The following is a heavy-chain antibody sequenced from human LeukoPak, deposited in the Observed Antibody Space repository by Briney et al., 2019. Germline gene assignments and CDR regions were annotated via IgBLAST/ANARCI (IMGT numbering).Heavy chain of an antibody. Sequence: GGSLRLSCAASGFTVSSNHMSWVRQAPGKGLEWVSFIYSGGSTYYTDSVEGRFTISRDNSKNTPYLQMNSLRAEDTAVYYCTTDYCSGASCRSDHWGQGTLVTVSS. J-gene: IGHJ4*02. CDR2: IYSGGST. CDR3: TTDYCSGASCRSDH. CDR1: GFTVSSNH. V-gene: IGHV3-53*01. D-gene: IGHD2-15*01.